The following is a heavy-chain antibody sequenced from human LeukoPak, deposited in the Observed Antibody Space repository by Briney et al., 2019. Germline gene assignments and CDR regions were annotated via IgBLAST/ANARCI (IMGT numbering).Heavy chain of an antibody. J-gene: IGHJ4*02. D-gene: IGHD2/OR15-2a*01. CDR1: GFTFSSYW. V-gene: IGHV3-7*01. CDR3: VNINYDLLSSFDY. Sequence: GGSLRLSCAASGFTFSSYWMSWVRQAPGKGLEWVANIKQDGSEKYYVDSVKGRFTISRDNSKNTLYLQMNSLRAEDTAVYYCVNINYDLLSSFDYWGQGTLVTVSS. CDR2: IKQDGSEK.